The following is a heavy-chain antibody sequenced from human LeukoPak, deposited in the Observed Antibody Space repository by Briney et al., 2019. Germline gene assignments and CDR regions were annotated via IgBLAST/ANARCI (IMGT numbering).Heavy chain of an antibody. J-gene: IGHJ3*02. D-gene: IGHD1-14*01. CDR1: GGSISSGSYY. V-gene: IGHV4-61*02. CDR2: IYTSGST. Sequence: SETLSLTCTVSGGSISSGSYYWSWIRQPAGKGLEWIGRIYTSGSTNYNPSLKSRVTISVDTSKNRFSLKLSSVTAADTAVYYCARGGAGGAFDIWGQGTMVTVSS. CDR3: ARGGAGGAFDI.